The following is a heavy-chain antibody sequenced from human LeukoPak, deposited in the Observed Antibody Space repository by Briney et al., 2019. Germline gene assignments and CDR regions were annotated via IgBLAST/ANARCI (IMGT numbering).Heavy chain of an antibody. D-gene: IGHD4-11*01. Sequence: WASVKVSCKASGYTFTSYDISWVRQAPGKGLEWVSTISGSGGSTYYADSVKGRFTISRDNSKNTLYLQMNSLRAEDTAVYYCAKGLQLLSFDYWGQGTLVTVSS. J-gene: IGHJ4*02. CDR2: ISGSGGST. V-gene: IGHV3-23*01. CDR3: AKGLQLLSFDY. CDR1: GYTFTSYD.